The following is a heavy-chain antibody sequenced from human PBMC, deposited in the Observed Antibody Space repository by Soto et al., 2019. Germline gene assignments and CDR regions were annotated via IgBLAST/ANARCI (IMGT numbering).Heavy chain of an antibody. Sequence: QVQLVQSGAEVKKPGASVKVSCKASGYTFTSYYMHWVRQAPGQGLEWMGIVNPSDGSTSYAQKFQGRVTMTRDTSTSTVYRELSSLRSEDTAVYYCARGRDGYNHIAYWGQGTLVTVSS. D-gene: IGHD5-12*01. J-gene: IGHJ4*02. CDR3: ARGRDGYNHIAY. V-gene: IGHV1-46*01. CDR1: GYTFTSYY. CDR2: VNPSDGST.